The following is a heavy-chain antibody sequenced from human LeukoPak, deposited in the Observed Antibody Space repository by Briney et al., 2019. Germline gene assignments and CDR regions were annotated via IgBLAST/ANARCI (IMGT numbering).Heavy chain of an antibody. CDR2: ISAYNGNT. Sequence: ASVKVSCEASGYTFTSYGISWVRQAPGQGLEWMGWISAYNGNTNYAQKLQGRVTMTTDTSTSTAYMELRSLRSDDTAVYYCAREAPVAAGSDAFDIWGQGTMVTVSS. V-gene: IGHV1-18*01. CDR1: GYTFTSYG. D-gene: IGHD6-19*01. J-gene: IGHJ3*02. CDR3: AREAPVAAGSDAFDI.